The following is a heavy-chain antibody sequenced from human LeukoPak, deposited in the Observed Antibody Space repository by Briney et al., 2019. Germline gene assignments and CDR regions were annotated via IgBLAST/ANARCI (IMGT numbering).Heavy chain of an antibody. CDR3: ARVSRDGPEDY. J-gene: IGHJ4*02. CDR1: GDSISSGTYF. D-gene: IGHD5-24*01. CDR2: IYYSGST. Sequence: PSETLSLTCTVSGDSISSGTYFWSWIRQPPGKGLEWIGYIYYSGSTNYNPSLKSRVTISVDTSKNQFSLKLSSVTAADTAVYYCARVSRDGPEDYWGQGTLVTVSS. V-gene: IGHV4-61*01.